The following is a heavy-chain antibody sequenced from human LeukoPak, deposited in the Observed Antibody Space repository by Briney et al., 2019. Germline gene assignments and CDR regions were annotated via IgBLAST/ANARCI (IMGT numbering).Heavy chain of an antibody. V-gene: IGHV3-11*06. Sequence: GGSLRLSCAASGFTFSDYYMSWIRQAPGKGLEWVSYISSSSNYTNYADSVKGRFTISRDNAKNSLYLQMNSLRAEDTAVYYCARVRRDTAMVKDYWGQGTLVTVSS. CDR2: ISSSSNYT. CDR1: GFTFSDYY. D-gene: IGHD5-18*01. CDR3: ARVRRDTAMVKDY. J-gene: IGHJ4*02.